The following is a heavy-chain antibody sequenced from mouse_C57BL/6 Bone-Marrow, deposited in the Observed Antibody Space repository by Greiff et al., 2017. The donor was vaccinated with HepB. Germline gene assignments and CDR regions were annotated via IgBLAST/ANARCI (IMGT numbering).Heavy chain of an antibody. J-gene: IGHJ4*01. V-gene: IGHV5-16*01. CDR3: ARDGYYAMDY. CDR2: INYDGSST. Sequence: EVKLVESEGGLVQPGSSMKLSCTASGFTFSDYYMAWVRQGPEKGLEWVANINYDGSSTYYLDSLKSRFIISRDNAKNILYLQMINLKSEDTATCYCARDGYYAMDYWGQGTSVTVSS. CDR1: GFTFSDYY.